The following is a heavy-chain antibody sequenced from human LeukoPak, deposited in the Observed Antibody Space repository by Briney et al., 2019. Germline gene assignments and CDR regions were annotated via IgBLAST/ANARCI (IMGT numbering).Heavy chain of an antibody. J-gene: IGHJ4*02. D-gene: IGHD6-19*01. CDR3: ARGAVAGIYHFDL. CDR2: ISSGSSTT. V-gene: IGHV3-48*01. Sequence: GGSLRLSCAASGFTFSTHSMYWVRQAPGKGLEWVSYISSGSSTTYYADSVKGRFTISRDNAENSLYLQMNSLRAEDTAVFYCARGAVAGIYHFDLWGQGTLVTVSS. CDR1: GFTFSTHS.